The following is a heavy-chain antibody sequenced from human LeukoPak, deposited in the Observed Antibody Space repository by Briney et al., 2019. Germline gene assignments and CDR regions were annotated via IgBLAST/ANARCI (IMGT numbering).Heavy chain of an antibody. CDR1: GYSFTSYW. CDR2: IYPDDSDT. J-gene: IGHJ4*02. Sequence: GESLKISCKDSGYSFTSYWIGWVRQMPGKGLERIGIIYPDDSDTKYSPSFHGHVTISADMSINTAYMEVTSLRSDDTAVYYCTRRLGGSSEGYDYWGQGTLVTVSS. V-gene: IGHV5-51*01. CDR3: TRRLGGSSEGYDY. D-gene: IGHD1-26*01.